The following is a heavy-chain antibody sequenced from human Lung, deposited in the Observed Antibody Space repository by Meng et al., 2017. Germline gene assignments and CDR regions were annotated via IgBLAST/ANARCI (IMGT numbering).Heavy chain of an antibody. CDR3: ARGQKGYFDL. Sequence: QGQLQESGTGLVKPSHALSLTCTVSGGSISSSNYYWSWVRQPPGKGLEWSGHIYNSGSTYYNPSLKSRITISVDTSKNQFSLKLSSGTAADTAVYYCARGQKGYFDLWGRGTLVTVSS. CDR2: IYNSGST. V-gene: IGHV4-30-4*01. J-gene: IGHJ2*01. CDR1: GGSISSSNYY.